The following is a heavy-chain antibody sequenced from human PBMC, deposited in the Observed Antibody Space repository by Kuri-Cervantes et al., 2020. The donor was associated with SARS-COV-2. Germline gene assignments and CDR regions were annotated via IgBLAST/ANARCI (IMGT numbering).Heavy chain of an antibody. V-gene: IGHV3-74*01. D-gene: IGHD3-10*01. CDR3: ARDYQYYYGSGSYYLVYYYYGMDV. CDR1: GFTFSSYW. J-gene: IGHJ6*02. CDR2: INSDGSST. Sequence: GGSLRLSCAASGFTFSSYWMYWVRQAPGKVLVWVSRINSDGSSTSYADSVKGRFTISRDNAKNTLYLQMNSLRAEDTAVYYCARDYQYYYGSGSYYLVYYYYGMDVWGQGTTVTVSS.